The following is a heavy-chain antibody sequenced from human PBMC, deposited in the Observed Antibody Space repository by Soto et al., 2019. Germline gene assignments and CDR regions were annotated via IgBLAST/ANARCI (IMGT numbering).Heavy chain of an antibody. CDR1: GFTFSIYS. J-gene: IGHJ4*01. CDR2: ISSTSSYI. CDR3: ARTPGRDGYNHFEY. D-gene: IGHD1-1*01. V-gene: IGHV3-21*01. Sequence: GGSLRLSFEASGFTFSIYSMAWVRQAPGKGLEWVASISSTSSYIYYADAMKGRFTISRDNAKNSLYLQMNSLRAEDTAVYFCARTPGRDGYNHFEYWGHGTLVTVSS.